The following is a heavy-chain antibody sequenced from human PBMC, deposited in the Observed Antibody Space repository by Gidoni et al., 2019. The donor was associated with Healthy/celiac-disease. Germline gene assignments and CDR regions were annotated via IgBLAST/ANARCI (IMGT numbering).Heavy chain of an antibody. D-gene: IGHD3-10*01. CDR1: GGTFSSYS. CDR3: ARALYYYGSGSPPYWYFDL. J-gene: IGHJ2*01. CDR2: IIPIFGTA. V-gene: IGHV1-69*01. Sequence: QVQLVQSGAEVKKPGSSVKVSCKASGGTFSSYSISWVRKAPGQGLEWMGGIIPIFGTANYAQKFQGRVTITADESTSTAYMELSSLRSEDTAVYYCARALYYYGSGSPPYWYFDLWGRGTLVTVSS.